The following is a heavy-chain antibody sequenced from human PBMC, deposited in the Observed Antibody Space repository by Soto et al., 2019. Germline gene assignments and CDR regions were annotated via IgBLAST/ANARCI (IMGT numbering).Heavy chain of an antibody. J-gene: IGHJ5*02. D-gene: IGHD3-10*01. CDR2: TSIGGNT. V-gene: IGHV3-23*01. CDR3: ARDLWFGLLVPTKSGFDP. CDR1: GFPFNTYA. Sequence: GGSLRLSCEASGFPFNTYAMAWFRQVPGMGLEWVSTTSIGGNTDLAESVRGRFTVSRDNSKDTLYLQMTNLRVEDAAIYFCARDLWFGLLVPTKSGFDPWGQGTRVPVSS.